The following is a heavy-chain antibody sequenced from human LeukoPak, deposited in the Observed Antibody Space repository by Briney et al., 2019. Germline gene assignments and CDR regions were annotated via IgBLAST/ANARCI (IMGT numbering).Heavy chain of an antibody. CDR2: IYYSGST. CDR1: GGSIRNTNYY. D-gene: IGHD5-18*01. V-gene: IGHV4-39*01. J-gene: IGHJ3*02. Sequence: SETLSLTCSVSGGSIRNTNYYWGWIRQPPGKGLEWIASIYYSGSTYYNSSLKSRVTISVDTSKNQFSLRLSSVTAADTSVYYCARIQSDAFDIWGQGTMVTVSS. CDR3: ARIQSDAFDI.